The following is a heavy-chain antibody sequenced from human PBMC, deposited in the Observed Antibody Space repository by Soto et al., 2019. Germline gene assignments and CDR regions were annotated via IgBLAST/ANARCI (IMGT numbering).Heavy chain of an antibody. V-gene: IGHV3-48*02. Sequence: EVQLVESGGGLVQPGGSLRLSCAASGFTFSNYAMNWVRQAPGKGLEWVSYISRKSSAIYHADSVKGRFTISRDNAKNSLYLQMNSLRDEETADYYCASDPYASTTVTMMDYGGQGTLVTVSS. CDR2: ISRKSSAI. CDR1: GFTFSNYA. CDR3: ASDPYASTTVTMMDY. D-gene: IGHD4-17*01. J-gene: IGHJ4*02.